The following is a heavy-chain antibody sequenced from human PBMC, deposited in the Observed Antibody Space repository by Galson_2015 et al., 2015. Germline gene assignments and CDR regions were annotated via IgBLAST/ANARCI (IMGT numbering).Heavy chain of an antibody. V-gene: IGHV3-30*18. CDR1: GFTFSSYG. J-gene: IGHJ3*02. CDR2: ISYDGSNK. Sequence: SLRLSCAAPGFTFSSYGMHWVRQAPGKGLEWVAVISYDGSNKYYADSVKGRFTISRDNSKNTLYLQMNSLRAEDTAVYYCAKGGYPYYYDSSGYPDDAFDIWGQGTMVTVSS. CDR3: AKGGYPYYYDSSGYPDDAFDI. D-gene: IGHD3-22*01.